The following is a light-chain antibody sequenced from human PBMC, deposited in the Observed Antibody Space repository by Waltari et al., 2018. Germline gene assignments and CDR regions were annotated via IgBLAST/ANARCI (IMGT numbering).Light chain of an antibody. CDR3: SSYTSSSTLGV. J-gene: IGLJ3*02. V-gene: IGLV2-14*01. Sequence: QSALTQPASVSGSPGQSITISCTGTSSDVGGSNYVPWCQQHPGKAPKLMIYEVSNRPSGVSNRFSGSKSGNTASLTISGLQAEDEADYYCSSYTSSSTLGVFGGGTKLTVL. CDR2: EVS. CDR1: SSDVGGSNY.